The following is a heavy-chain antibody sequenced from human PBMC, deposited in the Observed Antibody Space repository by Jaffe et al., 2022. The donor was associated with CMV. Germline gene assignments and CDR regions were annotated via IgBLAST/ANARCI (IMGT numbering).Heavy chain of an antibody. CDR1: GYTFTSYY. Sequence: QVQLVQSGAEVKKPGASVKVSCKASGYTFTSYYMHWVRQAPGQGLEWMGIINPSGGSTSYAQKFQGRVTMTRDTSTSTVYMELSSLRSEDTAVYYCARTMVRRSYYYGMDVWGQGTTVTVSS. J-gene: IGHJ6*02. CDR3: ARTMVRRSYYYGMDV. CDR2: INPSGGST. V-gene: IGHV1-46*01. D-gene: IGHD3-10*01.